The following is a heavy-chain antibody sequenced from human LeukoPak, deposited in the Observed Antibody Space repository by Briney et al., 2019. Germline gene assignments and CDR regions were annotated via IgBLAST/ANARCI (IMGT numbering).Heavy chain of an antibody. D-gene: IGHD4-11*01. CDR3: ARDSRYSDYLIGGVFNI. Sequence: GGSLRLSCAVYGFTVGSNYMSWVRQAPGKGLEWVSVIYSDGTTYYADSVKGRFTISRDNSKNSLYLQMNSLGAEDTAVYYCARDSRYSDYLIGGVFNIWGQGTMVTVSS. CDR2: IYSDGTT. CDR1: GFTVGSNY. V-gene: IGHV3-53*01. J-gene: IGHJ3*02.